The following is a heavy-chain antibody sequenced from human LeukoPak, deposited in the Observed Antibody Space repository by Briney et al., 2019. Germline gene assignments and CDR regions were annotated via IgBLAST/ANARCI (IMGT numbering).Heavy chain of an antibody. CDR2: KFSHDGST. Sequence: ASVKVSCKTSGYSFNSYHVHWVRQAPGQGLEWMGVKFSHDGSTSTAQKFQGRVTLTRDTSTSTVGMELSSLRSEDTAVYYCARDSGNFHYDMDVWGQGTTVIVSS. D-gene: IGHD3-10*01. V-gene: IGHV1-46*02. J-gene: IGHJ6*02. CDR3: ARDSGNFHYDMDV. CDR1: GYSFNSYH.